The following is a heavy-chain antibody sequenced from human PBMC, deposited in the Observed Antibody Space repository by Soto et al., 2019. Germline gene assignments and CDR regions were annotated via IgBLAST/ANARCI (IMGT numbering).Heavy chain of an antibody. D-gene: IGHD3-3*01. CDR2: ISTYNGNT. V-gene: IGHV1-18*01. CDR1: GYTFTSYG. Sequence: ASVKVSCKASGYTFTSYGISWVRQAPGQGLEWMGWISTYNGNTNYAQKLQGRVTMTTDTSTSTAYMELRSLRSDDTAVYYCARDLTGDFAPYYYYGMDVWGQGTTVTVSS. CDR3: ARDLTGDFAPYYYYGMDV. J-gene: IGHJ6*02.